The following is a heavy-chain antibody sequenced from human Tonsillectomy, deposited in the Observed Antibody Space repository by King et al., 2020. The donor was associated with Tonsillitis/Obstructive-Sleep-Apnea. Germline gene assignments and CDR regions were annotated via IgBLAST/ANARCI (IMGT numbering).Heavy chain of an antibody. CDR1: GYSFTSYW. D-gene: IGHD3-10*01. Sequence: VQLVESGAEVKKPGESLRISCKGSGYSFTSYWISWVRQMPGKGLEWMGRIDPSDSYTDYSPSFQGHVTISADKSISTAYLQWSSLKASDTAMYYCASAGCYYSGMDVWGHGTTVTVSS. CDR3: ASAGCYYSGMDV. CDR2: IDPSDSYT. V-gene: IGHV5-10-1*03. J-gene: IGHJ6*02.